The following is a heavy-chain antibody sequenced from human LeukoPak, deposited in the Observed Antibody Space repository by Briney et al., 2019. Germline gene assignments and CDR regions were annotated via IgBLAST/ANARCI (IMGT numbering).Heavy chain of an antibody. V-gene: IGHV1-69*05. D-gene: IGHD5-24*01. Sequence: GASVKVSCKASGGTFSSYAISWVRQAPGQGLEWMGGITPIFGTANYAQKFQGRVTITTDESTSTAYMELSSLRSEDTAVYYCAREGSRDGYNYGGYFDYWGQGTLVTVSS. CDR2: ITPIFGTA. CDR3: AREGSRDGYNYGGYFDY. J-gene: IGHJ4*02. CDR1: GGTFSSYA.